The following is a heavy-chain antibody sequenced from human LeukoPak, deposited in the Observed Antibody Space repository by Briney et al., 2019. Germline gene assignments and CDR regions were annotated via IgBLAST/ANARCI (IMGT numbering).Heavy chain of an antibody. D-gene: IGHD3-16*01. J-gene: IGHJ5*02. Sequence: ASVKVSCKASGYTFTGYYMHWVRQAPGQGLEWMGWINPNSGGTNYAQKFQGRVTMTRDRSISTAYMELSRLTSDDTAVCYCARASFWESPINWFAPWGQGTLVTVSS. V-gene: IGHV1-2*02. CDR3: ARASFWESPINWFAP. CDR2: INPNSGGT. CDR1: GYTFTGYY.